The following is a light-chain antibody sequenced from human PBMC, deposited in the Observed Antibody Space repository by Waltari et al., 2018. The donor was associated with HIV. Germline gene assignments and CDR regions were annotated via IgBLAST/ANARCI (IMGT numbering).Light chain of an antibody. CDR1: QSVSSN. CDR3: HQFGSSTSYT. CDR2: GAS. Sequence: EIVMTQSPATLSVSPGERATLSCRASQSVSSNLAWYQQKPGQAPRLLIYGASTRATGIPARFSGSGSGTDFTLTISRLEPEDFAVYYCHQFGSSTSYTFGQGTKLEIK. J-gene: IGKJ2*01. V-gene: IGKV3-15*01.